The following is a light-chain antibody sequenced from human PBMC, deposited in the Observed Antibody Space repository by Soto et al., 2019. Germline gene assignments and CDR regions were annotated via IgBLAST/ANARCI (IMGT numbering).Light chain of an antibody. Sequence: QSALTQPRSVSGSPGQSVTISCTGTSSDVGGYNYVSWYQQHPGKAPKLMIYDVSKRPSGVPDRFSGSKSGNTASLTISGLQAEDEADYYCCSYAGSSYVVFGGGTKVTFL. CDR2: DVS. J-gene: IGLJ2*01. CDR1: SSDVGGYNY. CDR3: CSYAGSSYVV. V-gene: IGLV2-11*01.